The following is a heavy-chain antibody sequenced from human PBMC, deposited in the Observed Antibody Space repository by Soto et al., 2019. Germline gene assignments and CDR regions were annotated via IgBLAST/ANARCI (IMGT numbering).Heavy chain of an antibody. D-gene: IGHD3-16*02. J-gene: IGHJ5*02. V-gene: IGHV3-49*03. CDR3: TREFIIIEDGYDYIWGSYRYAFPASFAP. CDR1: GFTFGDYA. CDR2: IRSKAYGGTT. Sequence: PGGSLRLSCTASGFTFGDYAMSWFRQAPGKGLEWVGFIRSKAYGGTTEYAASVKGRFTISRDDSKSIAYLQMNSLKTEDTAVYYCTREFIIIEDGYDYIWGSYRYAFPASFAPWGQGTLVTVSS.